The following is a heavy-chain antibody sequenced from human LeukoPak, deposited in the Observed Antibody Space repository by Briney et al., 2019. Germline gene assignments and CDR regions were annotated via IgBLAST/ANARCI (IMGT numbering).Heavy chain of an antibody. CDR1: GHTFVSYG. V-gene: IGHV1-18*01. D-gene: IGHD2-2*01. CDR2: ISGYNGKI. CDR3: ARRFCSSVSCYDDDAFDV. Sequence: AAVKVSCKASGHTFVSYGISWVRQAPGQGLEWMGWISGYNGKINYAQKFQGRVTMTTDTSTSTAYLELRSLTSEDTAVYYCARRFCSSVSCYDDDAFDVWGEGTLVTVSS. J-gene: IGHJ3*01.